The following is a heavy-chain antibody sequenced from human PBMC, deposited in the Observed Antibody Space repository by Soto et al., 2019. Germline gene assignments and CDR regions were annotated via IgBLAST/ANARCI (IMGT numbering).Heavy chain of an antibody. J-gene: IGHJ6*02. CDR2: IYPGDSDT. Sequence: GESLKISCKGSGYSFTIYWIGWVRQMPGKGLEWMGIIYPGDSDTRYSPSFQGQVTISADKSISTAYLQWSSLKASDTAMYYCARTYCGGDCYGYYCYGMDVWGQGTTVTVSS. D-gene: IGHD2-21*02. CDR1: GYSFTIYW. CDR3: ARTYCGGDCYGYYCYGMDV. V-gene: IGHV5-51*01.